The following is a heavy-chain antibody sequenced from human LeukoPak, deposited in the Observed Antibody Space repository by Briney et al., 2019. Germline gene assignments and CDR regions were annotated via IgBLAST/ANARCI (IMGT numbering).Heavy chain of an antibody. CDR2: INPNSGGT. CDR1: GYTFTGYY. D-gene: IGHD5-24*01. Sequence: GASVKVSCKASGYTFTGYYMHWVRQAPGQGLEWMGWINPNSGGTNYAQKFQGRVTMTRDTSTSTAYMELSRLRSDDTAVYYCAREMATTRDAFDIWGQGTMATVSS. CDR3: AREMATTRDAFDI. V-gene: IGHV1-2*02. J-gene: IGHJ3*02.